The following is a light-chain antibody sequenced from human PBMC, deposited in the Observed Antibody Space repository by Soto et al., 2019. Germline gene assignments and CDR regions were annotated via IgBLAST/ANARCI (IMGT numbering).Light chain of an antibody. CDR1: QNIDNW. V-gene: IGKV1-5*03. J-gene: IGKJ1*01. Sequence: QSTQSPSTLSASVGDRVTITCRASQNIDNWLAWYQQKLGKAPKLLIYKASNLETGVPSRFSGSGSGTEFTLTISSLQPDDFATYYCQHYNSYSEAFGQGTKVDIK. CDR3: QHYNSYSEA. CDR2: KAS.